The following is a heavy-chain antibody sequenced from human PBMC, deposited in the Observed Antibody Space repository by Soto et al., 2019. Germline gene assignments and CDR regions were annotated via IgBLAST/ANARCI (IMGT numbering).Heavy chain of an antibody. Sequence: GGSLRLSCAASGFTFSSYSMNWVRQAPGKGLEWVSYISSSSSTIYYADSVKGRFTISRDNAKNSLYLQMNSLRAEDTAVYYCASLGCSSTSCYADAFDIWGQGTMVTVSS. CDR2: ISSSSSTI. CDR1: GFTFSSYS. D-gene: IGHD2-2*01. J-gene: IGHJ3*02. V-gene: IGHV3-48*01. CDR3: ASLGCSSTSCYADAFDI.